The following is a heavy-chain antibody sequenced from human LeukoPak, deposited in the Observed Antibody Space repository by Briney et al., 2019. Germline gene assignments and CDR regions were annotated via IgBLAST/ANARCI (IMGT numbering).Heavy chain of an antibody. D-gene: IGHD3-22*01. J-gene: IGHJ4*02. CDR2: ISGSGGST. CDR1: GFTFSSYS. V-gene: IGHV3-23*01. Sequence: GGSLRLSCAASGFTFSSYSMNWVRQAPGKGLEWVSAISGSGGSTYYADSVKGRFTISRDNSKNTLYLQMNSLRAEDTAVYYCAKDSSGYTSGYFDYWGQGTLVTVSS. CDR3: AKDSSGYTSGYFDY.